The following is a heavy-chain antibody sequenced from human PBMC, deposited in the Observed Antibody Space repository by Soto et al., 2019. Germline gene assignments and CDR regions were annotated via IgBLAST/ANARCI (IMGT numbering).Heavy chain of an antibody. CDR1: GGPISSYY. D-gene: IGHD3-3*01. V-gene: IGHV4-59*08. CDR3: ARGSLESAGAFDI. Sequence: QVQLQESCPGLVKPSETLSLTCTVSGGPISSYYWSWIRQPPGKGLEWIGYIYYSGSTNYNPSLKSRVTISVDTSKNQFSLKLSSVTAADTAVYYCARGSLESAGAFDIWGQGTMVTVSS. CDR2: IYYSGST. J-gene: IGHJ3*02.